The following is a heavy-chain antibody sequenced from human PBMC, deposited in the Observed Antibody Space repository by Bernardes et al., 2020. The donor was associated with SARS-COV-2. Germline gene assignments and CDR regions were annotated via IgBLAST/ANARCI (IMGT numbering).Heavy chain of an antibody. J-gene: IGHJ4*02. V-gene: IGHV3-15*01. CDR2: IKSKTDGGTT. CDR1: GFTFSNAW. Sequence: GGSLRLSCAASGFTFSNAWMSWVRQAPGKGLEWVGRIKSKTDGGTTEYAAHVQVRFTSSRDESKNTLYLQMHSLKTEDTAVYYCTTVLLWFGESLGFDYWGQGTLVTVSS. CDR3: TTVLLWFGESLGFDY. D-gene: IGHD3-10*01.